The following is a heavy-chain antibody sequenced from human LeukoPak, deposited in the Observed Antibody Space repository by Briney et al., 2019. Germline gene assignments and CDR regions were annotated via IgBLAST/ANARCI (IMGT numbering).Heavy chain of an antibody. Sequence: SETLSLTCAVYGGSFSGYYWSWIRQPPGKGLEWIGYIYYSGSTNYNPSLKSRVTISVDTSKNQFSLKLSSVTAADTAVYYCARIGGFGDYVLWGQGTLVTVSS. CDR3: ARIGGFGDYVL. CDR2: IYYSGST. CDR1: GGSFSGYY. V-gene: IGHV4-59*01. J-gene: IGHJ4*02. D-gene: IGHD4-17*01.